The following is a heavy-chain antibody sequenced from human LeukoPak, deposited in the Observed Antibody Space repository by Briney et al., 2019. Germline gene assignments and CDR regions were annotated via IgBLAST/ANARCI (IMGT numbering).Heavy chain of an antibody. CDR3: ARIGAGSSRDY. CDR1: GFTFSSYA. D-gene: IGHD6-13*01. CDR2: ISGSGDST. J-gene: IGHJ4*02. V-gene: IGHV3-23*01. Sequence: GGSLRLSCAASGFTFSSYAMSWVRQAPGKGLEWVSGISGSGDSTYYADSVKGRFTISRDNSKNTLFLQMNSLRAEDTALYYCARIGAGSSRDYWGQGTLVTVSS.